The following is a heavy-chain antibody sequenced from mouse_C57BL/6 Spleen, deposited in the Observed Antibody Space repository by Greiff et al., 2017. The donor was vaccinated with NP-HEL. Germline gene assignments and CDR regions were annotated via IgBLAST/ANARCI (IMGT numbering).Heavy chain of an antibody. CDR2: INPNYGTT. D-gene: IGHD4-1*01. V-gene: IGHV1-39*01. J-gene: IGHJ4*01. CDR1: GYSFTDYN. Sequence: EVKLQESGPELVKPGASVKISCKASGYSFTDYNMNWVKQSNGKSLEWIGVINPNYGTTSYNQKFKGKATLTVDQSSSTAYMQLNSLTSEDSAVYYCARSGAKNWPYAMDYWGQGTSVTVSS. CDR3: ARSGAKNWPYAMDY.